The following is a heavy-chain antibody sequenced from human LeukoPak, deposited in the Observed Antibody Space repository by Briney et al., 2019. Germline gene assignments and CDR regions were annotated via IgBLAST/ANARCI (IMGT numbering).Heavy chain of an antibody. CDR3: ARSGDDKHRGGFDI. V-gene: IGHV1-8*01. Sequence: GASVKVSCKASGYTFTSYDINWVRQATGQGLEWMGWMNPNSGNTGYAQKFQGRVTITADESTSTAYMELSSLRSEDTAVYYCARSGDDKHRGGFDIWGQGTMVTVS. CDR2: MNPNSGNT. CDR1: GYTFTSYD. J-gene: IGHJ3*02. D-gene: IGHD3-10*01.